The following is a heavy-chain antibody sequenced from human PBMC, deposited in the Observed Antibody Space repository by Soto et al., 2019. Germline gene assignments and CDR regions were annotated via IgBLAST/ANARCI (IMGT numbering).Heavy chain of an antibody. Sequence: SETLSLTCTVSGGFISSGGYYWSWIRQHPGKGLEWIGYIDYRGSTDYSPSLKSRVTISVDRSKNQFSLKLSSVTTADTAVYFCARGQVVAAQHWGQGTLVTVSS. CDR1: GGFISSGGYY. D-gene: IGHD2-15*01. V-gene: IGHV4-31*03. J-gene: IGHJ4*02. CDR2: IDYRGST. CDR3: ARGQVVAAQH.